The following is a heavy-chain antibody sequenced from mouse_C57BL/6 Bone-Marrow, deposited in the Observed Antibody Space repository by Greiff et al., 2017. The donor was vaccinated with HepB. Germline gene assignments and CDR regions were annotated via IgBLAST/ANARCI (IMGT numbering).Heavy chain of an antibody. V-gene: IGHV1-55*01. J-gene: IGHJ2*01. CDR3: ARGLYGSSDY. CDR2: IYPGSGST. CDR1: GYTFTSYW. D-gene: IGHD1-1*01. Sequence: VQLQQPGAELVKPGASVKMSCKASGYTFTSYWITWVKQRPGQGLEWIGDIYPGSGSTNYNEKFKSKATLTVATSSSTAYMQLSSLTSEDSAVYYCARGLYGSSDYWGQGTTLTVSS.